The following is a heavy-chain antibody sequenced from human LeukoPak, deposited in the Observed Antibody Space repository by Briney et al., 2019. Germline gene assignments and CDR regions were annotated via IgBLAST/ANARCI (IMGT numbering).Heavy chain of an antibody. CDR2: INPNSGGT. J-gene: IGHJ4*02. Sequence: ASVKVSCKVSGYTLTELSMHWVRQAPGQGLEWMGWINPNSGGTNYAQKFQGRVTMTRDTSISTAYMELSRLRSDDTAVYYCAKTLPLYGGISLYYFDYWGQGTLVTVSS. V-gene: IGHV1-2*02. CDR3: AKTLPLYGGISLYYFDY. CDR1: GYTLTELS. D-gene: IGHD4-23*01.